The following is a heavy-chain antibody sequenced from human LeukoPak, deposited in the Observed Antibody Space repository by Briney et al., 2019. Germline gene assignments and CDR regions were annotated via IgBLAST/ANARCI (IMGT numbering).Heavy chain of an antibody. J-gene: IGHJ4*02. CDR3: ARTTVTVTTGNFDY. CDR2: INWNGGST. D-gene: IGHD4-11*01. Sequence: GGSLRLSCAASGFTFDDYGMSWVRQAPGKGLEWVSGINWNGGSTGYADSVKGRFTISRDNAKNSLYLQINSLRAEDTALYYCARTTVTVTTGNFDYWGQGTLVTVSS. CDR1: GFTFDDYG. V-gene: IGHV3-20*04.